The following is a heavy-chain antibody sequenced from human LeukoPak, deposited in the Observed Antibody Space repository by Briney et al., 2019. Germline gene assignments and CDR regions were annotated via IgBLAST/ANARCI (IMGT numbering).Heavy chain of an antibody. D-gene: IGHD2-15*01. CDR2: INHSGRS. CDR3: ARRVVVPATGAFDI. J-gene: IGHJ3*02. V-gene: IGHV4-34*01. CDR1: GGSFSDDS. Sequence: SETLSLTCAVYGGSFSDDSWSWIRQPPGKGLQWIGEINHSGRSNYNPSLKSRVTISIDTSRNQFSLRLSFVTAADTAVYHCARRVVVPATGAFDIWGQGTMVTVSS.